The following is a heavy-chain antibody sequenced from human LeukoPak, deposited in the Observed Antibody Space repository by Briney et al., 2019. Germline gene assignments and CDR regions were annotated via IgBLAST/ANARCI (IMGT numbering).Heavy chain of an antibody. CDR2: MYYSGNT. V-gene: IGHV4-39*01. CDR1: GGSISSSNYY. CDR3: ARTLGWAGSRYPLDG. J-gene: IGHJ4*02. Sequence: SETMSLTCTVYGGSISSSNYYWGWIRQPPGKGLEWIGSMYYSGNTDYNLSLKNRVTISADTSKNQFSLKVNSVTAADTAVYYSARTLGWAGSRYPLDGWGQGTLVTVSS. D-gene: IGHD3-16*02.